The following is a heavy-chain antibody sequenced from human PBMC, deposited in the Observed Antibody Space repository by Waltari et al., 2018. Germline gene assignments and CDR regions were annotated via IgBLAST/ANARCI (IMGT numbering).Heavy chain of an antibody. CDR3: ARPDYYDTTTFYAH. V-gene: IGHV1-18*01. CDR2: ISPYTRNT. J-gene: IGHJ1*01. D-gene: IGHD3-22*01. Sequence: QVSLLQSGPEMTKPGASVRVSCKASGYDFTLFGISWVRQGPGQGLEWMGWISPYTRNTEYAQKFPDRITLTADTSTSTIFMELRSLKSDDTAVYYCARPDYYDTTTFYAHWGQGTLVTVSS. CDR1: GYDFTLFG.